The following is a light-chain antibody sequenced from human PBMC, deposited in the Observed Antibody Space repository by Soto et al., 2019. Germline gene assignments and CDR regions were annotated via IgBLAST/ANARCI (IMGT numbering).Light chain of an antibody. V-gene: IGKV3D-20*02. J-gene: IGKJ4*01. CDR1: QSVSNNY. CDR3: QHRSSWPLT. CDR2: GAF. Sequence: EIVLTQAPGTLSLSPGERATFACRASQSVSNNYLAWYQQKPGQAPRLLIYGAFSRATGIPDRFSGGGSGTDFTLTISRLEPEDFAVYYCQHRSSWPLTFGGGTKVDIK.